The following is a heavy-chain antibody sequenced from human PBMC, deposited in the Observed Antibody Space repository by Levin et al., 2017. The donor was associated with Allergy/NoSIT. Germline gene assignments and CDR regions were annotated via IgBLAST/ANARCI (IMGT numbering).Heavy chain of an antibody. D-gene: IGHD1-26*01. CDR1: GFSFISDE. CDR3: ARLGVGASFDY. V-gene: IGHV3-48*03. J-gene: IGHJ4*02. Sequence: PGGSLRLSCAASGFSFISDEMTWFRQAPGTGLEWVSYISGPSTTIYYADSVKGRFTISRDNAKRAVYLQMNSLRVADTALYSCARLGVGASFDYWGQGVPVTVSS. CDR2: ISGPSTTI.